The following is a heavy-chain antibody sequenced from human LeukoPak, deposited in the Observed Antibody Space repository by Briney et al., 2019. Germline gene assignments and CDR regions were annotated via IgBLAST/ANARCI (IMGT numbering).Heavy chain of an antibody. Sequence: ASVKVSCKASGYTFTGYYMHWVRQAPGQGLEWMGWINPNSGGTNYAQKFQGRVTMTRDTSISTAYMELSSLRSEDTAVYYCQTYYYDSSSAFDIWGQGTMVTVSS. J-gene: IGHJ3*02. D-gene: IGHD3-22*01. CDR1: GYTFTGYY. CDR2: INPNSGGT. V-gene: IGHV1-2*02. CDR3: QTYYYDSSSAFDI.